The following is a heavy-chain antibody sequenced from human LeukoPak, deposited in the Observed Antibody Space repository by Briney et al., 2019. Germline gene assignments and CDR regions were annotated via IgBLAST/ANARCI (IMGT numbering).Heavy chain of an antibody. CDR2: ISSSSSYI. Sequence: PGGSLRLSCAASGFTFSSYSMNWVRQAPGKGLEWVSSISSSSSYIYYAGSVKGRFTISRDNAKSSLYLQMNSLRAEDTAVYYCARLWELREDFDYWGQGTLVTVSS. D-gene: IGHD1-26*01. CDR3: ARLWELREDFDY. J-gene: IGHJ4*02. V-gene: IGHV3-21*01. CDR1: GFTFSSYS.